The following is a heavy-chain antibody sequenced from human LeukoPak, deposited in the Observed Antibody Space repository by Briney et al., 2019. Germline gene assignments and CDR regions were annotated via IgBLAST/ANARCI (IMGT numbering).Heavy chain of an antibody. Sequence: PSETLSLTCTVSGGSISSGSYYWSWIRQPPGKGLEWIGYIYYSGNTNYNPSVKSRVTISVDTSKNQFSLKVSSVTAADTAVYYCARGVLTYYYGMDVWGQGTTVTASS. V-gene: IGHV4-61*01. CDR2: IYYSGNT. CDR1: GGSISSGSYY. CDR3: ARGVLTYYYGMDV. J-gene: IGHJ6*02. D-gene: IGHD3-9*01.